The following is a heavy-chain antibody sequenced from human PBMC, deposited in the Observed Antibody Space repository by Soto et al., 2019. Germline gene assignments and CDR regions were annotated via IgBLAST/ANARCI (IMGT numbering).Heavy chain of an antibody. Sequence: QITLKESGPTLVKPTQTLTLTCTFSGFSLSTSGVGVGWIRQPPGKALEWLALIYWDDDKRDSPFLKSRLTITKDTSKNPVVLTMPNMDPVDTATYYCAHSPYRSSSYYFDYWGQGTLVTVSS. CDR1: GFSLSTSGVG. CDR3: AHSPYRSSSYYFDY. V-gene: IGHV2-5*02. J-gene: IGHJ4*02. D-gene: IGHD6-6*01. CDR2: IYWDDDK.